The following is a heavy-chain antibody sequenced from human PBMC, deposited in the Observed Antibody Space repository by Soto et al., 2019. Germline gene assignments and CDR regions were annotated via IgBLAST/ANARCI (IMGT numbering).Heavy chain of an antibody. J-gene: IGHJ4*02. CDR2: IIPVFGTI. Sequence: RASVKVSCKTSGFNFPSYGITWVRQAPGQGLEWLGGIIPVFGTINNAQKFQGRVTITADESTATAYMELSGLTSEDTAVYFCARDPRIYCTSASCHSYFDSWGQGTLVTVSS. CDR1: GFNFPSYG. V-gene: IGHV1-69*13. CDR3: ARDPRIYCTSASCHSYFDS. D-gene: IGHD2-2*01.